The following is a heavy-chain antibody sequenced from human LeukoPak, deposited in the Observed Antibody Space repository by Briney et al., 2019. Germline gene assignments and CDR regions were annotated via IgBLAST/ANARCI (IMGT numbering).Heavy chain of an antibody. J-gene: IGHJ6*02. CDR3: ARDSNLGARTSYYYGLDV. D-gene: IGHD1-26*01. CDR2: IWYDGSNK. V-gene: IGHV3-33*01. Sequence: PGGSLRLSCAASGFTFSSYGMHWVRQAPGKGLEWVAVIWYDGSNKYYADSVKGRFTISRDNSKNTLYLQMNSLRAEDTAVYYYARDSNLGARTSYYYGLDVWGQGTTVTVSS. CDR1: GFTFSSYG.